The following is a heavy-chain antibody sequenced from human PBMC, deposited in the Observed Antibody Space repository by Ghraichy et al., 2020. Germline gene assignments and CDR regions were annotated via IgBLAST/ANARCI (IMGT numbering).Heavy chain of an antibody. CDR2: INQDGSEK. J-gene: IGHJ6*02. D-gene: IGHD3-10*01. Sequence: GGSLRLSCAASGFTFSSYWMSWVRQAPGKGLEWVANINQDGSEKYYVDSVKGRFTISRDNAKNSLYLQMNSLRAEDAAVYYCARDWNDGNTYYSSTMDVWGQGTTVTVSS. CDR3: ARDWNDGNTYYSSTMDV. CDR1: GFTFSSYW. V-gene: IGHV3-7*01.